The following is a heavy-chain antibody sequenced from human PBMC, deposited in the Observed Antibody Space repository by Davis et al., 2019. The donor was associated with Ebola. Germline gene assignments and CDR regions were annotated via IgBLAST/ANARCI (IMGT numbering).Heavy chain of an antibody. Sequence: SETLSLTCTVSGGSMSSYYWSWIRQLPGKGLEWIGFIYYSGNTNYNPSLKSRVTISVDTSKNQFSLKLSSVSAADTAVYYCARSNYDFWSGYYTSNWFDPWGQGTLVTVSS. CDR1: GGSMSSYY. CDR2: IYYSGNT. V-gene: IGHV4-59*08. J-gene: IGHJ5*02. CDR3: ARSNYDFWSGYYTSNWFDP. D-gene: IGHD3-3*01.